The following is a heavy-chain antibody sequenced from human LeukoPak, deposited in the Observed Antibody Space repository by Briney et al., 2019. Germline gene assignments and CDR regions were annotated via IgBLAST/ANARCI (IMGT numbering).Heavy chain of an antibody. J-gene: IGHJ4*02. V-gene: IGHV1-2*06. CDR3: ASRWSTAVTATGDDFDY. CDR2: INPNSGGT. CDR1: GYTFTGYY. D-gene: IGHD2-21*02. Sequence: ASVKVSCKASGYTFTGYYMHWVRRAPGQGFEWMGRINPNSGGTNYAQIFQGRVAMNRDTSISTAFLELSRLTSDDTAVYYCASRWSTAVTATGDDFDYWGQGTLVTVSS.